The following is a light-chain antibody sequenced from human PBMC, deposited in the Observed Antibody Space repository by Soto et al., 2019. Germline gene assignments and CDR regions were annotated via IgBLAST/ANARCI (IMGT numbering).Light chain of an antibody. CDR1: QSVSSL. CDR2: DAS. CDR3: KQCNGWPLT. V-gene: IGKV3-11*01. J-gene: IGKJ4*01. Sequence: EIVLTQSPATLSLSPGERATLSCRASQSVSSLLAWYQQKPGQAPRLLIYDASNRATGIPARFSGSGSGTDFTLTISSLEPEDFAVYYCKQCNGWPLTVGGGTKVGIK.